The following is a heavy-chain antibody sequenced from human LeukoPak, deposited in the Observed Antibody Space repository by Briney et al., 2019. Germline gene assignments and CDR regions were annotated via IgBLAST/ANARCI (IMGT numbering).Heavy chain of an antibody. J-gene: IGHJ2*01. D-gene: IGHD3-22*01. Sequence: PSQTLSLTCAVSGGSISNGGYSWSWIRQPPGKGLEWIGYIYHSGSTYYNPSLKSRVTISVDRSKNQFSLKLSSVTAADTAVYYCARVPPYYYDSSGYYYGWYFDLWGRGTLVTVPS. CDR2: IYHSGST. V-gene: IGHV4-30-2*01. CDR3: ARVPPYYYDSSGYYYGWYFDL. CDR1: GGSISNGGYS.